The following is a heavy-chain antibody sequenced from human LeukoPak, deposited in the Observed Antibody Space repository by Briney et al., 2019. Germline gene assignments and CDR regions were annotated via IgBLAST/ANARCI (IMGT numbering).Heavy chain of an antibody. CDR2: ISSSGSTI. CDR1: GFTFSGYE. D-gene: IGHD3-9*01. CDR3: ARSGGYFDWLSNHDAFDI. V-gene: IGHV3-48*03. J-gene: IGHJ3*02. Sequence: GGSLRLSCAASGFTFSGYEMNWVRQAPGKGLEWVSYISSSGSTIYYADSVKGRFTISRDNAKNSLYLQMNSLRAEDTAVYYCARSGGYFDWLSNHDAFDIWGQGTMVTVSS.